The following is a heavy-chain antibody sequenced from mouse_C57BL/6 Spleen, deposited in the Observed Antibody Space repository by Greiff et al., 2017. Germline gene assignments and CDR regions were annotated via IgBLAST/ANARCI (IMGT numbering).Heavy chain of an antibody. D-gene: IGHD2-3*01. CDR1: GYSITSGYY. CDR2: ISYDGSN. Sequence: VQLKESGPGLVKPSQSLSLTCSVTGYSITSGYYWNWIRQFPGNKLEWMGYISYDGSNNYNPSLINRISITRDTSKNQFFLKLNSVTTEDTATYYCAIYDGYYEFAYWGQGTLVTVSA. J-gene: IGHJ3*01. CDR3: AIYDGYYEFAY. V-gene: IGHV3-6*01.